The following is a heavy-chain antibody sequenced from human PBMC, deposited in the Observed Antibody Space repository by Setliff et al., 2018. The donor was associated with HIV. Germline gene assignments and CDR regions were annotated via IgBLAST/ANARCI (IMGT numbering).Heavy chain of an antibody. CDR1: GYSFTSYA. CDR3: ARFPNPSQIVVIMPPDY. CDR2: ISAYNGNK. D-gene: IGHD3-22*01. Sequence: ASVKVSCKASGYSFTSYAISWVRQAPGQGLEWMGWISAYNGNKNYAQNLQDRVTMTTDTSTSTAYMELRSLRFDDTAVYYCARFPNPSQIVVIMPPDYWGQGTLVTVSS. J-gene: IGHJ4*02. V-gene: IGHV1-18*01.